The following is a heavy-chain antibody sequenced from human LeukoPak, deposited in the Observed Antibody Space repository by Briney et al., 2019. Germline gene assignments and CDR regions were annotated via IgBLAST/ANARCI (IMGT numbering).Heavy chain of an antibody. CDR1: GFTFSSYG. V-gene: IGHV3-30*02. Sequence: GGSLRLSCAASGFTFSSYGMHWVRQAPGKGLEWVAFIRYDGSNKYYADSVKGRFTISRDNAKNTLYLQMNSLRAEDTAVYYCARDAAWARDFDLWGRGTLVTVSS. CDR2: IRYDGSNK. D-gene: IGHD3-10*01. CDR3: ARDAAWARDFDL. J-gene: IGHJ2*01.